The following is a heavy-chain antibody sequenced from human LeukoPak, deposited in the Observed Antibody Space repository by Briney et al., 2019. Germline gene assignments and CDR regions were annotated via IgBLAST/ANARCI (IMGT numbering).Heavy chain of an antibody. J-gene: IGHJ4*02. V-gene: IGHV3-30*02. Sequence: GGSLRLSCAASGFTFSSYGMHWVRQAPGKGLVWVAFIRYDGSNKYYADSVKGRFTISRDNSKNTLYLQMNSLRAEDTAVYYCAKEGQGYSYGYDYFDYWGQGTLVTVSS. CDR3: AKEGQGYSYGYDYFDY. CDR2: IRYDGSNK. D-gene: IGHD5-18*01. CDR1: GFTFSSYG.